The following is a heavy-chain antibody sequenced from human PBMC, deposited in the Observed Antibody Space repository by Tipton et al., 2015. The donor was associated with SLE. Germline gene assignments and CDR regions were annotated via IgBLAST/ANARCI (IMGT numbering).Heavy chain of an antibody. V-gene: IGHV3-53*04. CDR3: AREGSAAGRYFDL. CDR2: IYSGGST. CDR1: GFTVSSNY. Sequence: GSLRLSCAASGFTVSSNYMSWVRQAPGKGLEWVSVIYSGGSTYYADSVKGRFTISRHNSKNTRYLQMNSLRAEDTAVYYCAREGSAAGRYFDLWGRGTLVTVSS. D-gene: IGHD6-13*01. J-gene: IGHJ2*01.